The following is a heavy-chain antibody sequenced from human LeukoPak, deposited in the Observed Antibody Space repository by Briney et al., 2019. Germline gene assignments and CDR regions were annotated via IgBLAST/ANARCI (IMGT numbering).Heavy chain of an antibody. Sequence: PSETLSLTCAVYGGSFSGYYWSWIRQPPGKGLEWIGEINHSGSTKYNPSLKSRVTISVDTPKNQFSLNLNSVTAADTAVYYCARGDSSGWYPTHFDIWGQGTMVTVSS. CDR2: INHSGST. CDR1: GGSFSGYY. V-gene: IGHV4-34*01. D-gene: IGHD6-19*01. J-gene: IGHJ3*02. CDR3: ARGDSSGWYPTHFDI.